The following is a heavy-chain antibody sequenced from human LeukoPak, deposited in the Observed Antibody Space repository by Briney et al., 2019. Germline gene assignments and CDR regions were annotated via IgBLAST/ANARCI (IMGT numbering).Heavy chain of an antibody. J-gene: IGHJ4*02. CDR3: ARDDSAMFPDC. D-gene: IGHD5-18*01. Sequence: PGGSLRLSCAASGFTFSDYFMSWVRQAPGKGLEWVSYISLTSHYTYSADSVKARFTISRDNAKNSLYLQMNSLRVEDTAVYYCARDDSAMFPDCWGQGALVTVSS. CDR2: ISLTSHYT. CDR1: GFTFSDYF. V-gene: IGHV3-11*05.